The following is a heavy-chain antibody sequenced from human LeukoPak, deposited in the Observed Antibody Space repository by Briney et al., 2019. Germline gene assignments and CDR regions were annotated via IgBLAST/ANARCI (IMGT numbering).Heavy chain of an antibody. Sequence: GGSLRLSCAASGFTVDSNYLSWVRQAPGKGLEWVSTIYTGGNTYYAASVKGRFTISRDFSKNTVFLHMNSLGAEDMAMYYCARGDDSGYYDYFDYWGQGALVTVSS. CDR1: GFTVDSNY. J-gene: IGHJ4*02. D-gene: IGHD3-22*01. CDR3: ARGDDSGYYDYFDY. V-gene: IGHV3-53*01. CDR2: IYTGGNT.